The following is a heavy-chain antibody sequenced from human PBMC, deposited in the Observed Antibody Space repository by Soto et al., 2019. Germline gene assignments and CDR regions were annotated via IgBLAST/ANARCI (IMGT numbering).Heavy chain of an antibody. V-gene: IGHV3-23*01. J-gene: IGHJ4*02. CDR1: GLTFSNYA. D-gene: IGHD1-7*01. CDR2: MSGSSSTT. CDR3: AKNQERELPRVIDF. Sequence: GGSLRLSCATSGLTFSNYAMSWVRQAPGGGLEWVSSMSGSSSTTYYADSVRGWFTISRDRSKNTLYLQMSSLRAEDTALYYCAKNQERELPRVIDFWGQGTLGTVPQ.